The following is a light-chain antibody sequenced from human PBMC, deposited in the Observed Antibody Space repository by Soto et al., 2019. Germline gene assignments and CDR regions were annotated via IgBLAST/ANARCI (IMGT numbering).Light chain of an antibody. V-gene: IGLV1-40*01. CDR1: SSNIGAGYD. CDR2: DNN. Sequence: QSVLTQLPSMSGAPGQRVTISCTGSSSNIGAGYDVHWYQQHPGTAPKLLIFDNNNRPSGVPDRFSGSKSDTSASLAITGLQAEDEADYYCQSFDTSLSGFVVFGGGTQLTVL. CDR3: QSFDTSLSGFVV. J-gene: IGLJ2*01.